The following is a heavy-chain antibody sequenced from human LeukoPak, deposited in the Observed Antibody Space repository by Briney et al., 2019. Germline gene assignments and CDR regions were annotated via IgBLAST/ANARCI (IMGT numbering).Heavy chain of an antibody. Sequence: PSETLSLTCAVYGGSFSGYSWSWIRQPPGKGLEWIGEINHSGSTNYNPSLKSRVTISVDTSKNQFSLKLSSVTAADTAVYYCARGKYSSSGALDPWGQGTLVTVSS. D-gene: IGHD6-13*01. CDR2: INHSGST. CDR3: ARGKYSSSGALDP. V-gene: IGHV4-34*01. CDR1: GGSFSGYS. J-gene: IGHJ5*02.